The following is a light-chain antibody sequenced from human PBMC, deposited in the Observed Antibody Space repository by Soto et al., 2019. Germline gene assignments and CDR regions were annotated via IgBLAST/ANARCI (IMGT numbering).Light chain of an antibody. CDR1: SGDVGGYNL. Sequence: QSALTQPPSASGYPGQSVTISGTGTSGDVGGYNLVSWYQQHPGKAPKRMIFEVSKRPSGVADRFSGSKSGNTASLTVSGRQAEDVADYYGSSYACGNNRKVFGTGTK. CDR2: EVS. CDR3: SSYACGNNRKV. V-gene: IGLV2-8*01. J-gene: IGLJ1*01.